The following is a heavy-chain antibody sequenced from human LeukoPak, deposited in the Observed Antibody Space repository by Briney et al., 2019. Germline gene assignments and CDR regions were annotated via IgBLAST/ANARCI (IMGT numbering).Heavy chain of an antibody. CDR2: ISSSSSYI. CDR3: ARGSSSSWVVDY. V-gene: IGHV3-21*01. Sequence: GGSLRLSCAASGFTFSSYSMNWVRQAPGKGLEWVSSISSSSSYIYYADSVKGRFTISRDNAKNSLYLQMNSLRAEDTAVYYCARGSSSSWVVDYWGQGTLVTVSS. J-gene: IGHJ4*02. D-gene: IGHD6-13*01. CDR1: GFTFSSYS.